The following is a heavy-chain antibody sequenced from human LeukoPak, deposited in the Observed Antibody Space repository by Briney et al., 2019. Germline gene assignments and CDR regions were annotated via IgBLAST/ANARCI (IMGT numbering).Heavy chain of an antibody. CDR3: ARDSATGWSHYY. CDR1: GFTFSNAW. CDR2: IYSDGST. D-gene: IGHD6-19*01. Sequence: PGGSLRLSCAASGFTFSNAWMSWVRQAPGKGLEWVSVIYSDGSTFYADSVKGRFAISRDNSRNTVSLQMSSLRADDTAVYYCARDSATGWSHYYWGQGTLVTVSS. J-gene: IGHJ4*02. V-gene: IGHV3-53*01.